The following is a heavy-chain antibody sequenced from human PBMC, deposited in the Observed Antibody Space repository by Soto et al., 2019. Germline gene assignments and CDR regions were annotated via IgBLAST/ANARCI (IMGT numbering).Heavy chain of an antibody. CDR1: GFTFSSYG. V-gene: IGHV3-30*18. J-gene: IGHJ5*02. CDR3: AKEGAARGGWFDP. CDR2: ISYDGSNK. D-gene: IGHD6-6*01. Sequence: QVQLVESGGGVVQPGRSLRLSCAASGFTFSSYGMHWVRQAPGKGLEWVAVISYDGSNKYYADSVKGRFTISRDNSKNTLYLQMSSLRAGDRAVYYCAKEGAARGGWFDPWGQGTLVTVSS.